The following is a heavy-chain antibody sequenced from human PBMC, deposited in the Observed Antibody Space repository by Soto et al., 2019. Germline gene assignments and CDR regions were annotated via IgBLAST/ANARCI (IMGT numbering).Heavy chain of an antibody. CDR1: GFSFSSFC. CDR3: ANETTIFGVVINRYYYGMDV. V-gene: IGHV3-30*18. J-gene: IGHJ6*02. Sequence: PGGALRPSCEVSGFSFSSFCMHWVRQAPGKGLEWGEVISYDGSNKYYADSVKGRFTISRDNSKNTLYLQMNSLRAEDTAVYYCANETTIFGVVINRYYYGMDVWGQGTTVTVSS. D-gene: IGHD3-3*01. CDR2: ISYDGSNK.